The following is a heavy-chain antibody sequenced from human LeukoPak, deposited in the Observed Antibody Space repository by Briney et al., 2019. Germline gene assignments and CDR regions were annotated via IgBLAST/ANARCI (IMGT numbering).Heavy chain of an antibody. CDR1: GFTFSSYW. J-gene: IGHJ5*02. V-gene: IGHV3-74*01. CDR2: INSDGSST. CDR3: ARAPVATWFDP. D-gene: IGHD2-2*01. Sequence: GGSLRLSCAASGFTFSSYWMYWVRRAPGKGLVWVSHINSDGSSTSYADSVKGRFTISRDNAKNTLYLQMNSLRAEDTAVYYCARAPVATWFDPWGQGTRVTVSS.